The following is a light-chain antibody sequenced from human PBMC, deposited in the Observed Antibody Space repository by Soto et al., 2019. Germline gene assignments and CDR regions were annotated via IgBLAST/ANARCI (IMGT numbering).Light chain of an antibody. CDR1: SSNLGSSFD. Sequence: QPVLTQPPSVSGAPGQRVTISCTGSSSNLGSSFDVHWYRHLPGTAPELLIYSDTYRPSGVPDRFSASKSGTSASLAITGLQAEDEADYYCQSYDKSLSGHVVFGGGTKLTVL. J-gene: IGLJ2*01. CDR3: QSYDKSLSGHVV. CDR2: SDT. V-gene: IGLV1-40*01.